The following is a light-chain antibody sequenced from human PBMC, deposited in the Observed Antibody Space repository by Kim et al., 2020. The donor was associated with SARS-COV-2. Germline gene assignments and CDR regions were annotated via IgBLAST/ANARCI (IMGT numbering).Light chain of an antibody. J-gene: IGLJ3*02. CDR2: GKN. CDR1: SLRSYY. Sequence: ALGKTVRITCQGDSLRSYYASWYQQTPGQAPVLVIYGKNNRPSGIPDRFSGSSSGNTASLTITGAQAEDEADYYCNSRDSSGNHLVFGGGTQLTVL. V-gene: IGLV3-19*01. CDR3: NSRDSSGNHLV.